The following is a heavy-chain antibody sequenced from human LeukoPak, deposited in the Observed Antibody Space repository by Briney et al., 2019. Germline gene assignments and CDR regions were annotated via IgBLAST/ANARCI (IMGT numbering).Heavy chain of an antibody. CDR1: GGTFSSYA. Sequence: SVKVSCKASGGTFSSYAISWVRQAPGQGLEWMGRIIPIFGTANYAQKFQGRVTITTDESTSTAYMELSSLRSEDTAVYYCAASSRAILSVGSRYYMDVWGKGTTVTVSS. D-gene: IGHD2-15*01. CDR2: IIPIFGTA. V-gene: IGHV1-69*05. J-gene: IGHJ6*03. CDR3: AASSRAILSVGSRYYMDV.